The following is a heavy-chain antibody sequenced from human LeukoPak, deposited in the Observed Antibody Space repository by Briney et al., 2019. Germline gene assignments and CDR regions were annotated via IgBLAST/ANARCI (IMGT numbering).Heavy chain of an antibody. CDR2: INPSGGST. D-gene: IGHD6-13*01. Sequence: ASVKVSCKASGYTFTSYYIHWVRQAPGQGLEWMGIINPSGGSTSYAQKFQGRVTMTRDTSTSTVYMELSSLRSEDTAVYYCAREYSSSWAQQNQNFDYWGQGTLVTVSS. CDR3: AREYSSSWAQQNQNFDY. J-gene: IGHJ4*02. V-gene: IGHV1-46*01. CDR1: GYTFTSYY.